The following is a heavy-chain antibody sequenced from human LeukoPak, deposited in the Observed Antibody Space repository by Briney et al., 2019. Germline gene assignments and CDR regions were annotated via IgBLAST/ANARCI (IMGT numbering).Heavy chain of an antibody. V-gene: IGHV1-46*01. J-gene: IGHJ4*02. CDR1: GYTFTSYY. Sequence: ASVKVSCKASGYTFTSYYMHWVRQSPGQGLEWMGIINPSGGSTSYAQKFQGRVTMTRDTSTSTVYMELSSLRSEDTAVYYCARDSWDDVSFDYWGQGTLVTVSS. CDR3: ARDSWDDVSFDY. CDR2: INPSGGST. D-gene: IGHD1-1*01.